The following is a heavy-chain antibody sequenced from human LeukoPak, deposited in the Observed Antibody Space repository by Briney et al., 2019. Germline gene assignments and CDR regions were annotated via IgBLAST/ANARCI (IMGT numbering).Heavy chain of an antibody. CDR2: INHSGST. V-gene: IGHV4-34*01. J-gene: IGHJ3*02. CDR1: GGSFSGYY. D-gene: IGHD6-19*01. Sequence: SETLSLTCAVYGGSFSGYYWSWIRQPPGKGLEWIGEINHSGSTNYNPSLKSRVTISVDTSKNQFSLKLSSVTAADTAVYYCARGALRYSSGWYHPGAFDIWGQGTMVTVSS. CDR3: ARGALRYSSGWYHPGAFDI.